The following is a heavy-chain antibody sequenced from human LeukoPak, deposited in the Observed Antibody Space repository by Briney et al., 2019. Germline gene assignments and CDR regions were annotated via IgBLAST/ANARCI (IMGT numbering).Heavy chain of an antibody. V-gene: IGHV1-8*02. CDR2: MNPNSGNT. CDR1: GYTFINHD. Sequence: ASVKVSCKGYGYTFINHDIDWVRQATGQGLEWMGWMNPNSGNTGYAQKFQGRVTMTRNTSISTAYMELSSLRSEDTAVYYCARGHDSSGWYLLDYWGQGTLVTVSS. J-gene: IGHJ4*02. D-gene: IGHD6-19*01. CDR3: ARGHDSSGWYLLDY.